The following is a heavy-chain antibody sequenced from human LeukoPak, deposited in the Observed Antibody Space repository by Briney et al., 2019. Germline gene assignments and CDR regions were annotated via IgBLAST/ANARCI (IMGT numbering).Heavy chain of an antibody. D-gene: IGHD2-15*01. CDR2: INKESTET. Sequence: PGGSLRLSCAASGFRFTGFWMSWVRQAPGKGPEWVANINKESTETYYVDSVRGRFTNSRDNANNSLSLQMTSQRVEDTAVYYCAREVDRYFGYWGQGNLVTVSS. CDR3: AREVDRYFGY. V-gene: IGHV3-7*01. J-gene: IGHJ4*02. CDR1: GFRFTGFW.